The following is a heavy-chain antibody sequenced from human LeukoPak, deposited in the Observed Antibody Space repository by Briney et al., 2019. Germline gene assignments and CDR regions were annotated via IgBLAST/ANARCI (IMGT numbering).Heavy chain of an antibody. CDR1: GFTFSSYA. J-gene: IGHJ5*02. V-gene: IGHV3-23*01. CDR3: AKSPCSGGSCYSLFCWFDP. Sequence: GGSLRLSCAASGFTFSSYAMSWVRQAPGKGREWVSAINGSGGSTYYADSVKGRFTISRDNSKNTLYLQMNSLRAEDTAVYYCAKSPCSGGSCYSLFCWFDPWGQGTLVTVSS. CDR2: INGSGGST. D-gene: IGHD2-15*01.